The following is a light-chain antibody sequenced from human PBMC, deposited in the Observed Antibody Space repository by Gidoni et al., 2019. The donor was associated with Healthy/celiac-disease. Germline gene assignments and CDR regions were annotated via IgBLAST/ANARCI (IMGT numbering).Light chain of an antibody. V-gene: IGKV1-8*01. CDR2: AAS. CDR1: QGISSY. CDR3: QQYYSYPLT. J-gene: IGKJ4*01. Sequence: AIRMTQSPSSFSASTGDRVTTTCRASQGISSYLALYQQKPGKAPKLLIYAASTLQSGVPSRFSGSGSGTDFTLTISCLQSEDFATYYCQQYYSYPLTFGGGTKVEIK.